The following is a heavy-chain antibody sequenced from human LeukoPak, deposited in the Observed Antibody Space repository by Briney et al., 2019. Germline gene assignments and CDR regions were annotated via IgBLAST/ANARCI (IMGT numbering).Heavy chain of an antibody. CDR1: GFTFSSYA. Sequence: PGGSLRLSCAASGFTFSSYAMSWVRQAPGKGLEWVSYISSSGSTIYFADSVKGRFTISRDNAKNSLYLQMNSLRAEDTAVYYCAELGITMIGGVWGKGTTVAISS. V-gene: IGHV3-48*03. CDR2: ISSSGSTI. D-gene: IGHD3-10*02. J-gene: IGHJ6*04. CDR3: AELGITMIGGV.